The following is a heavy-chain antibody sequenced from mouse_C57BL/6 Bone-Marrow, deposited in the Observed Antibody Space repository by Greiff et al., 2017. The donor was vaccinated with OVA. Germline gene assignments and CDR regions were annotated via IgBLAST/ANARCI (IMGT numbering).Heavy chain of an antibody. CDR2: LNPNNGGT. Sequence: EVQLQQSGPELVKPGASVKISCKASGYTFTDYYMNWVKQSHGKSLEWIGDLNPNNGGTSYNQKFKGKATLTVDKSSSTAYMELRRLTSEDSAVYYCARGGSSGPLAMDYWGQGTSVTVSS. CDR3: ARGGSSGPLAMDY. J-gene: IGHJ4*01. CDR1: GYTFTDYY. V-gene: IGHV1-26*01. D-gene: IGHD3-2*02.